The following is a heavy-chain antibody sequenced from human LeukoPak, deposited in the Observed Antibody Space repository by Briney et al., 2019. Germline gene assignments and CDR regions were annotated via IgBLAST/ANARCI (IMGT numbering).Heavy chain of an antibody. J-gene: IGHJ3*02. CDR1: GFTFSDYY. Sequence: PGGSLRLSCAASGFTFSDYYMSWIRQAPGKGLEWVSYISSSGSTIYYADSVKGRFTISRDNAKNSLYLQMNSLRAEDTAVYYCAIQEAAADAFDIWGQGTMVTVSS. CDR2: ISSSGSTI. V-gene: IGHV3-11*04. D-gene: IGHD2-15*01. CDR3: AIQEAAADAFDI.